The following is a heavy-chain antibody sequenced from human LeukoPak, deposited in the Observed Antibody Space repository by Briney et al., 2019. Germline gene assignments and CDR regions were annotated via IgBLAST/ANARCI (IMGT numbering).Heavy chain of an antibody. Sequence: PGGSLRLSCAASGLTFSSYSMNWVRQAPGKGLEWVSSISSSSSYISYADSVKGRFTISRDNAKNSLYLQMNSLRAEDTAVYYCARDQNEGYCSSTSCYNDYGMDVWGQGTTVTVSS. CDR1: GLTFSSYS. J-gene: IGHJ6*02. CDR2: ISSSSSYI. D-gene: IGHD2-2*02. V-gene: IGHV3-21*01. CDR3: ARDQNEGYCSSTSCYNDYGMDV.